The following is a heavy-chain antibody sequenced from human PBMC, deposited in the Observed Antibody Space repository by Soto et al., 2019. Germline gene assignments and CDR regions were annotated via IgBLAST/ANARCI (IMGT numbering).Heavy chain of an antibody. CDR2: ISPLKGRT. CDR3: AMDYGDRPAYFKH. Sequence: QVQLVQSGPDLKRPGASMKVSCKASGYTFTSYGISWVRQAPGQGLEWMAWISPLKGRTQYSQKAQGRVTLSTDTSSNTAYMEKTTLRVDDTAVYYCAMDYGDRPAYFKHWGQGTLVTVS. J-gene: IGHJ1*01. CDR1: GYTFTSYG. V-gene: IGHV1-18*04. D-gene: IGHD4-17*01.